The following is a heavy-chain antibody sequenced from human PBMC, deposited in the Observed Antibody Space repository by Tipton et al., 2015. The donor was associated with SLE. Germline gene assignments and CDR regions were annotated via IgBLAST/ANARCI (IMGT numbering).Heavy chain of an antibody. Sequence: TLSLTCTVSSDSITSYYWTWIRQHPGKGLEWIGYIFYSGSTDHNPSLKSRVTFSIDTSKNQFSLRLSSVTAADTAVYYCARGPYYDSSGLDYWGQGTLVTVSS. CDR2: IFYSGST. V-gene: IGHV4-31*03. D-gene: IGHD3-22*01. J-gene: IGHJ4*02. CDR3: ARGPYYDSSGLDY. CDR1: SDSITSYY.